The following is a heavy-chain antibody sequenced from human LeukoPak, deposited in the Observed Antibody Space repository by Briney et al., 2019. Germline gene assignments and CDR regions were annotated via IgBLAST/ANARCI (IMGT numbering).Heavy chain of an antibody. CDR1: GYTFTSYD. CDR2: VNPNSGNT. V-gene: IGHV1-8*01. CDR3: ARARRTIFGVVIVKSSEYFQH. Sequence: ASVKVSCKASGYTFTSYDINWVRQATGQGLEWMGWVNPNSGNTSYAQKFQGRVTMTRNTSISTAYMELSSLRSEDTAVYYCARARRTIFGVVIVKSSEYFQHWGQGTLVTVSS. J-gene: IGHJ1*01. D-gene: IGHD3-3*01.